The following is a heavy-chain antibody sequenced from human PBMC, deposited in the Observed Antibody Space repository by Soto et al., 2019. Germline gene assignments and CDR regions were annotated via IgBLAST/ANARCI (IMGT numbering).Heavy chain of an antibody. CDR3: ARAGYSSSWYVRYYFDY. CDR1: GGSFSGYY. J-gene: IGHJ4*02. D-gene: IGHD6-13*01. V-gene: IGHV4-34*01. CDR2: INHSGST. Sequence: QVQLQQWGAGLLKPSETLSLTCAVYGGSFSGYYWSWIRQPPGKGLEWIGEINHSGSTNYNPSLKSQVTISVDTSKNQFSLKLSSVTAADTAVYYCARAGYSSSWYVRYYFDYWGQGTLVTVSS.